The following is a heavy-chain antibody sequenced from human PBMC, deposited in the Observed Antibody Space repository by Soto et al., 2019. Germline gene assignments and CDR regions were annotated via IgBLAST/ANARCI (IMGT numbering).Heavy chain of an antibody. CDR3: ARIAVAGTRFDY. Sequence: QVQLQESGPGLVNPSGTLSLTCAVSGGSISSSNWWSWVRQPPGKGLEWIGEIYHSGSTNYNPSLKSLATITVDKSKNQFSLKLSSVTAADTAVYYCARIAVAGTRFDYWGQGTLVTVSS. V-gene: IGHV4-4*02. J-gene: IGHJ4*02. CDR1: GGSISSSNW. D-gene: IGHD6-19*01. CDR2: IYHSGST.